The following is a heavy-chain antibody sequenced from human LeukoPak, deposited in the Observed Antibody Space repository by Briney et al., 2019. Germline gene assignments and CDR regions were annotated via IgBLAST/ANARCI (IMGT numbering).Heavy chain of an antibody. CDR2: INPNSGGT. D-gene: IGHD1-26*01. J-gene: IGHJ4*02. V-gene: IGHV1-2*02. Sequence: GASVKVSCKASGYTFPGYYMHWVRQAPGQGLEWMGWINPNSGGTNYAQKFQGRVTMTRDTSISTAYMEPSRLRSDDTAVYYCARARLIVGASGFDYWGQGTLVTVSS. CDR1: GYTFPGYY. CDR3: ARARLIVGASGFDY.